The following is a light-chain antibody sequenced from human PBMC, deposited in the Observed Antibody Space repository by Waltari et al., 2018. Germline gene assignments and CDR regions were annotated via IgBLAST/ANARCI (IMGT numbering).Light chain of an antibody. CDR2: VNSDGSH. J-gene: IGLJ3*02. V-gene: IGLV4-69*01. Sequence: QLVLTQSPSASASLGASVKLTCTLSSGHSNNVIAWLQQRPEKGPRYLMKVNSDGSHNKGDEIPVRFSGSSSGAERDRTISSLQSEDEADYFCQTGGHGTWVFGGGTKLTVL. CDR1: SGHSNNV. CDR3: QTGGHGTWV.